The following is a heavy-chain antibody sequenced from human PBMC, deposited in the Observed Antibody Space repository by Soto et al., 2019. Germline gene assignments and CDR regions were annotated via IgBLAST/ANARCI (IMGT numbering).Heavy chain of an antibody. V-gene: IGHV3-33*01. D-gene: IGHD3-10*01. Sequence: QVQLVESGGGVVQPGRSLRLSCAASGFTFSSYGMHWVRQAPGKGLEWVAGIWYDGSNKYYADSVKGRFTISRDNSKNTLYLQMNSLRAEDTAVYYCARAGDGSGPIDYWGQGTLVTVSS. CDR2: IWYDGSNK. J-gene: IGHJ4*02. CDR3: ARAGDGSGPIDY. CDR1: GFTFSSYG.